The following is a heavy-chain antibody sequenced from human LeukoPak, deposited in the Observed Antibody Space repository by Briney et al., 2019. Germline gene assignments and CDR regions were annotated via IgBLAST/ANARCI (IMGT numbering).Heavy chain of an antibody. CDR1: GYTFTSYY. D-gene: IGHD4-17*01. Sequence: GASVKVSCKASGYTFTSYYMHWVRQAPGQGLEWMGIINPSGGSTSYAQKFQCRVTMTRDTSTSTVYMELSSLRSEDTAVYYCAKDPGDYGDYGYWGQGTLVTVSS. CDR3: AKDPGDYGDYGY. CDR2: INPSGGST. V-gene: IGHV1-46*01. J-gene: IGHJ4*02.